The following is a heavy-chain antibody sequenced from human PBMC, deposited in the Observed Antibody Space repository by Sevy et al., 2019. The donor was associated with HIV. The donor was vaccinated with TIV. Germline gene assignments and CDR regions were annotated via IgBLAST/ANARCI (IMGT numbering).Heavy chain of an antibody. V-gene: IGHV3-7*01. Sequence: GGFLRLSCAASGFTFSPYWMTWVRQAPGKGLGWVANIRPDGSDKYYVDSVKGRFTISRDNAKNSLYLQMNSLRADDTAMYYCARGVGLDCWGQGALVTVSS. CDR1: GFTFSPYW. D-gene: IGHD1-26*01. J-gene: IGHJ4*02. CDR3: ARGVGLDC. CDR2: IRPDGSDK.